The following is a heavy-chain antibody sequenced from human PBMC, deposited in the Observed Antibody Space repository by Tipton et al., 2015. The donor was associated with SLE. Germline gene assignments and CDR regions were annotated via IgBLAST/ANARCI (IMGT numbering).Heavy chain of an antibody. Sequence: TLSLTCAVSGYSVSTAYYWGWIRQPPGKGLEWIGTIYHSGITFYNASPQTRVTISPDTSKNQLSLSLTSATAAYTAMYDCARGHPGNSFDYWGQGTLVTVSS. CDR3: ARGHPGNSFDY. CDR1: GYSVSTAYY. CDR2: IYHSGIT. J-gene: IGHJ4*02. V-gene: IGHV4-38-2*01. D-gene: IGHD1-14*01.